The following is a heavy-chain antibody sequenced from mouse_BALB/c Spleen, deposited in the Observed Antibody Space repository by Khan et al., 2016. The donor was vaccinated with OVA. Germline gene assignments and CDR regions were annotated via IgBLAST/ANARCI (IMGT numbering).Heavy chain of an antibody. J-gene: IGHJ3*01. CDR3: ARRGYDYGRGALFAY. V-gene: IGHV2-2*02. D-gene: IGHD2-4*01. CDR1: GFSLDNYS. Sequence: QVQLKESGPGLVQPSQSLSITCTVSGFSLDNYSVHWIRQSPGKGLEWLGVIWSAGSTDYYAAFISSLTITKDNSRRQVCYKGINRQTNDTGIYCCARRGYDYGRGALFAYWGQGTLVTVSA. CDR2: IWSAGST.